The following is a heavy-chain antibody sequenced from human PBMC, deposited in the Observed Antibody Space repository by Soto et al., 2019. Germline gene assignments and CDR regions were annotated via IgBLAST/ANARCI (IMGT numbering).Heavy chain of an antibody. Sequence: PSETLSLTCNVSDDSLSTYYWSWIRQPAGEGLEWIGRIYASGSTNYNPSLKGRVSMSVDTSKKQFSLRMISVTAADTDMYYCARSAIPRGGWFRPWGQGVLVT. J-gene: IGHJ5*02. D-gene: IGHD2-21*01. CDR2: IYASGST. CDR3: ARSAIPRGGWFRP. V-gene: IGHV4-4*07. CDR1: DDSLSTYY.